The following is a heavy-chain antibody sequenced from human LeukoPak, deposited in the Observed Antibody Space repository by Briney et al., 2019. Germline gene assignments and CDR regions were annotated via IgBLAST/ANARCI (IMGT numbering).Heavy chain of an antibody. D-gene: IGHD2-2*01. Sequence: ASVKVSCKASGYTFTGYYMHWVRQAPGQGLEWMGWINPNSGGTNYAQKFQGRVTMTRDTSISTAYMELSRLRSDDTAVYYCARDPVPAAELKNYYMDVWGKGTTVTVSS. CDR1: GYTFTGYY. CDR3: ARDPVPAAELKNYYMDV. J-gene: IGHJ6*03. V-gene: IGHV1-2*02. CDR2: INPNSGGT.